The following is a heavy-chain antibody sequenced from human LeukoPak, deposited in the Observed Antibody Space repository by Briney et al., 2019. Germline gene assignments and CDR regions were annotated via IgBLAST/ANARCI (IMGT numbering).Heavy chain of an antibody. CDR1: GFTFDTHG. V-gene: IGHV3-33*01. D-gene: IGHD6-13*01. CDR2: IWYDGSIK. Sequence: GGSLRLSCAASGFTFDTHGMHWVRQAPGKGLEWVAVIWYDGSIKYYSDSVKGRFTISRDNSKNTLYLQMNSLRVEDTAVYYCASKAAAESYWGQGTLVTVSS. J-gene: IGHJ1*01. CDR3: ASKAAAESY.